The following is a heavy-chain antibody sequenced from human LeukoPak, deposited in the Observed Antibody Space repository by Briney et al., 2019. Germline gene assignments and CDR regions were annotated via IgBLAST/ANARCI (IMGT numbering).Heavy chain of an antibody. CDR3: ARAGGSGYFLGFDAFDI. D-gene: IGHD3-22*01. CDR1: GFTFSRYE. V-gene: IGHV3-21*01. Sequence: PGGSLRLSCAASGFTFSRYEMNWVRQAPGKGLEWVSSISTGSTYIYYADSVKGRFTISRDNAKNSLYLQMNSLRAEDTAVYYCARAGGSGYFLGFDAFDIWGQGTMVTVSS. J-gene: IGHJ3*02. CDR2: ISTGSTYI.